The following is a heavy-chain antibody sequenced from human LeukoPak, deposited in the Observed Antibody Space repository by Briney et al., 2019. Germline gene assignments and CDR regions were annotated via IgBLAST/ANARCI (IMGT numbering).Heavy chain of an antibody. CDR3: ARVLPSIVATELDY. CDR1: GFTFSSYW. D-gene: IGHD5-12*01. J-gene: IGHJ4*02. V-gene: IGHV3-74*01. CDR2: INSDGSST. Sequence: PGGSLRLSCAASGFTFSSYWMHWVRQAPGKGLVWVSRINSDGSSTSYEDSVKGRFTISRDNAKNTLYLQMNSLRAEDTAVYYCARVLPSIVATELDYWGQGTLVTVSS.